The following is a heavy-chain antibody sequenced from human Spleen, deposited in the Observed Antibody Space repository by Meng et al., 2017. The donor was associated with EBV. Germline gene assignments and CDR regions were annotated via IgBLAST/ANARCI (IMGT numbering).Heavy chain of an antibody. CDR1: GVSFSVYF. CDR3: ARGRMAARSPCFDP. V-gene: IGHV4-34*01. CDR2: INHSGST. D-gene: IGHD6-6*01. J-gene: IGHJ5*02. Sequence: QLQQWGAGILKPSETLSLTVAVYGVSFSVYFWSYIRQSPGKGLEWIGEINHSGSTSYNPSLQSRVTMSVDSSKNQFSLKLTSVTAADTAVYYCARGRMAARSPCFDPWGQGTLVTVSS.